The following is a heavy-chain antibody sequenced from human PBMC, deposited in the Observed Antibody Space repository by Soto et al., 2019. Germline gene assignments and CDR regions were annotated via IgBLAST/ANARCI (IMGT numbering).Heavy chain of an antibody. CDR1: GGSISSSSYY. CDR2: IYYSGST. CDR3: AAHPQGHWLPRAADYGMDV. Sequence: SETLSLTCTVPGGSISSSSYYWGWIRQPPGKGLEWIGGIYYSGSTHYNPSLKTRVTISVDTSKNQFSLKLSSVTAALKSVNYCAAHPQGHWLPRAADYGMDVWGQGTTVTVSS. V-gene: IGHV4-39*01. D-gene: IGHD5-18*01. J-gene: IGHJ6*02.